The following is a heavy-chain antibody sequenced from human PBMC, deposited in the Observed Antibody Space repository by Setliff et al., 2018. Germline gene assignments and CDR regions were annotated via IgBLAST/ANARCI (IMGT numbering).Heavy chain of an antibody. CDR1: GASVSSHH. CDR2: ISYSGIT. V-gene: IGHV4-59*02. CDR3: VREGHSEYFQD. J-gene: IGHJ1*01. Sequence: SETLSLTCNVSGASVSSHHWDWIRQPPGKGREWIGFISYSGITTYNVSLKSRVSISVDTSKNQLSLTLSSVTAADTAVYYCVREGHSEYFQDWGRGTLVTVSS.